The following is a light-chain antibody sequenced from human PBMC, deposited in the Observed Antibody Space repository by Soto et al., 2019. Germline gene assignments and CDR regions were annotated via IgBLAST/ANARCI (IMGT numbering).Light chain of an antibody. CDR2: DST. V-gene: IGKV3-11*01. CDR1: QSVSSY. J-gene: IGKJ5*01. CDR3: HQRNQ. Sequence: EIVLTQSPATLPFSPGGSSTLSCRASQSVSSYLAWYQQKPGQAPRLLIYDSTNRAAGIPARFSGSRSGTDFTLTISSVEPEDFAMYYCHQRNQFGQGTRLEIK.